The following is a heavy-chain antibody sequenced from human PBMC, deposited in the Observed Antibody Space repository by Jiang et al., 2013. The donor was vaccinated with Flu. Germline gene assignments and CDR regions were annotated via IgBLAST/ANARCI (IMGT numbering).Heavy chain of an antibody. Sequence: PGLVKPSETLSLTCTVSGGSISSYYWSWIRQPPGRDWSGLGISITVGAPTTTPPLKSRVTLSIDTSKNQLSLKLSSVTAADTAVYYCARGPFGTAAASSVYYYYGLDVWGQGTTVTVSS. CDR3: ARGPFGTAAASSVYYYYGLDV. V-gene: IGHV4-59*01. CDR2: SITVGAP. CDR1: GGSISSYY. D-gene: IGHD6-13*01. J-gene: IGHJ6*02.